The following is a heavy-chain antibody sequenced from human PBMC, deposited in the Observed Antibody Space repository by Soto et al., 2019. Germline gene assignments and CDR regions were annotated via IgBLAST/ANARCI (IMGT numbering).Heavy chain of an antibody. V-gene: IGHV3-74*01. D-gene: IGHD3-10*01. CDR3: ARGAGGYYYMDV. J-gene: IGHJ6*03. Sequence: GGSLRLSCAASGFTFSNYWMHWVRQVPGKGPVWVSRIKGDVSSTNYADSVKGRFTISRDNAKSTLYLQMNSLRAEDTAVYYCARGAGGYYYMDVWGKGTTVTVSS. CDR2: IKGDVSST. CDR1: GFTFSNYW.